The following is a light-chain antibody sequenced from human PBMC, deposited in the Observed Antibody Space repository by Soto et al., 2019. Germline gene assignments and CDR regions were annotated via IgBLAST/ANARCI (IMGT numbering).Light chain of an antibody. V-gene: IGKV1-5*03. Sequence: DIQMTQSPSTLSASVGDRVTITCRASQSISSWLAWYQQKPGKPPKLLIYKASSLETGVPSRFSGSGSGTDFTLTISSLQPDDFATYYCQQYNSFPTFGQGTKVEIK. CDR2: KAS. CDR1: QSISSW. CDR3: QQYNSFPT. J-gene: IGKJ1*01.